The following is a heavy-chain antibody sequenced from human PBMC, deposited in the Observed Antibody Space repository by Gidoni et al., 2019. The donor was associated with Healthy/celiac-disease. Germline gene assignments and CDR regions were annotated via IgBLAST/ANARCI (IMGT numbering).Heavy chain of an antibody. V-gene: IGHV4-4*02. CDR1: GGSTGSCTW. J-gene: IGHJ4*02. Sequence: QVQLQESGPGLVKPSGTLSLTCAVSGGSTGSCTWWSWVRQPPGKGLEWIGEIYHSGSTNYNPSLKSRVTISVDKSKNQFSLKLSSVTAADTAVYYCASYSTVTTDVPHWGQGTLVTVSS. D-gene: IGHD4-17*01. CDR2: IYHSGST. CDR3: ASYSTVTTDVPH.